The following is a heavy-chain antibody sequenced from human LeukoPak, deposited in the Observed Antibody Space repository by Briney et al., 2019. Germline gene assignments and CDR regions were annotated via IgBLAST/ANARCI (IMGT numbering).Heavy chain of an antibody. Sequence: GGSLRLSCAASGFTFSNYLTTWVRQAPGKGLEWVADIKADGSEKYYVDSVKGRFTISRDNAKNSLYLQMNSLRAEDTALYYCARDKYFGSFHAWGTYYFDYWGQGTLVTVSS. D-gene: IGHD3-9*01. V-gene: IGHV3-7*03. CDR2: IKADGSEK. J-gene: IGHJ4*02. CDR3: ARDKYFGSFHAWGTYYFDY. CDR1: GFTFSNYL.